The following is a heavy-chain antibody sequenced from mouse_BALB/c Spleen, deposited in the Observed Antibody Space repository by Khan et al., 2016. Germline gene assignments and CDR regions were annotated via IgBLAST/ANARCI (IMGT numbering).Heavy chain of an antibody. CDR3: ARGTPYAY. D-gene: IGHD2-14*01. CDR1: DYAFSRYW. CDR2: IYPGDGDT. J-gene: IGHJ3*01. Sequence: QVQLKQSGAELVRPGSSVKISCKASDYAFSRYWMNWVKQRPGQGLEWIGQIYPGDGDTNYNGKFKGKATLTADKFSSTAYMQLSSLTSEDSAVYVWARGTPYAYWGQGTLVTVSA. V-gene: IGHV1-80*01.